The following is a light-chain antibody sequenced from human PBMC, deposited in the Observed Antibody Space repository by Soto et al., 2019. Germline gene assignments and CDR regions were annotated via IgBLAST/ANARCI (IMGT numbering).Light chain of an antibody. Sequence: DIQMTQFPSTLSASIGDRVTITCRASQSISTWLAWYQQKAGKAPKLLIYTASSLETGVPSRFSGSGSGTEFTLIISSLQPDDFASYYCQHYNRWSPYTFGQGTRLEIK. CDR1: QSISTW. CDR2: TAS. J-gene: IGKJ2*01. V-gene: IGKV1-5*03. CDR3: QHYNRWSPYT.